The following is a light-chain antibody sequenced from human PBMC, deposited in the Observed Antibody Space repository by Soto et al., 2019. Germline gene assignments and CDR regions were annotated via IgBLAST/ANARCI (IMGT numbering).Light chain of an antibody. CDR2: GNS. CDR3: QSFDSSRFYV. CDR1: SSDIGTGYD. J-gene: IGLJ1*01. V-gene: IGLV1-40*01. Sequence: QSVLTQPPSVSGAPGQRVTISCTGSSSDIGTGYDVHWYQQLPGTAPKLLIYGNSNRPSGVPDRFSGSKSGTSASLAITGLQAEDEADYYCQSFDSSRFYVFGNGTKVTV.